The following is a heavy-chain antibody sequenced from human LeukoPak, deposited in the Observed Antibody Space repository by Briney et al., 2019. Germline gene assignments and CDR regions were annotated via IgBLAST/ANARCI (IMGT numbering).Heavy chain of an antibody. Sequence: PGRSLRLSCAASGFTVSSNYMSWVRQAPGKGLEWVSVIYSGGSTYYADSVKGRFTISRHNSKNTLYLQMNSLRAEDTAVYYCARLVVPAAFDPWGQGTLVTVSS. V-gene: IGHV3-53*04. J-gene: IGHJ5*02. D-gene: IGHD2-2*01. CDR3: ARLVVPAAFDP. CDR1: GFTVSSNY. CDR2: IYSGGST.